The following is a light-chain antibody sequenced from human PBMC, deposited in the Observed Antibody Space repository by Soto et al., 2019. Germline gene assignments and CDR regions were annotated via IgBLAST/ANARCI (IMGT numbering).Light chain of an antibody. CDR3: QQYENLPT. V-gene: IGKV1-16*02. CDR1: RDISNY. J-gene: IGKJ5*01. CDR2: AAS. Sequence: DIQMTQSPSSLSASVGDRVTITCRASRDISNYVAWFQQKPGKAPKPLIYAASILQSGVPSKFSGSGSGTDFTLTINSLQPEDIATYYCQQYENLPTFGQGTRLEIK.